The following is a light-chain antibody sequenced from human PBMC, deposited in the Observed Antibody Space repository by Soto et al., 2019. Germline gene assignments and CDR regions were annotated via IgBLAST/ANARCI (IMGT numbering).Light chain of an antibody. Sequence: QSVLTQPPSVSGAPGQRVTISCTESSSNIGAGYDVHWYQQLPGTAPKLLIYGNSNRPSGVPDRFSGSKSGTSASLAITGLQAKDEADYHCQSSDSSLSGWVFGGGTQLTVL. J-gene: IGLJ3*02. CDR3: QSSDSSLSGWV. V-gene: IGLV1-40*01. CDR2: GNS. CDR1: SSNIGAGYD.